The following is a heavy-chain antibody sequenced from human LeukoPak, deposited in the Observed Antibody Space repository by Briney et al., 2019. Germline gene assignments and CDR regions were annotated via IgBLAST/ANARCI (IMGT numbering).Heavy chain of an antibody. Sequence: ASVKVSCKASGGTFSSYAISWVRQAPGQGPEWMGGIIPIFGTANYAQKFQGRVTITADESTSTAYMELNSLRSEDTAVYYCARGERIVVVPAAKRSPWTAFDYWGQGTLVTVSS. CDR3: ARGERIVVVPAAKRSPWTAFDY. CDR2: IIPIFGTA. CDR1: GGTFSSYA. D-gene: IGHD2-2*01. J-gene: IGHJ4*02. V-gene: IGHV1-69*01.